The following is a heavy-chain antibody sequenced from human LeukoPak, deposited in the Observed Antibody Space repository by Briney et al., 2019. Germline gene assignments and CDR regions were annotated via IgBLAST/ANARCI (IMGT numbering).Heavy chain of an antibody. Sequence: SQTLSLTCAISGDSVPSNSAAWNWIRQSPSRGLEWLGRTYYRSKWYNDYAVSVKSRITINPDTSKNQFPLQLNSVTPEDTAVYYCARDPQVAAAGLGARYYYYYGMDVWGQGTTVAVSS. CDR1: GDSVPSNSAA. CDR3: ARDPQVAAAGLGARYYYYYGMDV. CDR2: TYYRSKWYN. D-gene: IGHD6-13*01. J-gene: IGHJ6*02. V-gene: IGHV6-1*01.